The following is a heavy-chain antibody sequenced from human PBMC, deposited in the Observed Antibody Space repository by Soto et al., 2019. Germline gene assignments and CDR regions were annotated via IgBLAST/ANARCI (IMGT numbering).Heavy chain of an antibody. CDR3: ARDRLHVVVVAALGAFDI. J-gene: IGHJ3*02. V-gene: IGHV3-7*01. Sequence: GGSLRLSCAASGFTFSSYWMSWVRQAPGKGLEWVANIKQDGSEKYYVDSVKGRFTISRDNAKNSLYLQMNSLRAEDTAVYYCARDRLHVVVVAALGAFDIWGQGTMVTVSS. CDR2: IKQDGSEK. CDR1: GFTFSSYW. D-gene: IGHD2-15*01.